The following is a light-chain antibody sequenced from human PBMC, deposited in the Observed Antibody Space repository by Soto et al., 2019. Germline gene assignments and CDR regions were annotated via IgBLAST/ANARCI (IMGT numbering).Light chain of an antibody. J-gene: IGKJ2*02. Sequence: DIQMTQSPSTLAASVGDTVTMTCRSSSTWLAWYQKKPGKAPKLLIYDVSNLERGVPPRFSGSTSGAESTLTITGLQPDDLGTYYCQHTTDCTFGQGTKVEIK. V-gene: IGKV1-5*01. CDR1: SSSTW. CDR3: QHTTDCT. CDR2: DVS.